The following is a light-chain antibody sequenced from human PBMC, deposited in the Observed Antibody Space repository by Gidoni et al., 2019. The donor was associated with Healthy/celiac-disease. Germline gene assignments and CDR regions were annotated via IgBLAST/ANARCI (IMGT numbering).Light chain of an antibody. J-gene: IGKJ2*01. Sequence: EIVLAQSPATLSLSPGERATLSCRVSQSVSSYLAWYQQKTGQAPRLLIYDASNRATGIPARLSGSGAGTEFTLTISSLEHEDFAVYYCQQRSNWPPYTFGQGTKLEIK. CDR3: QQRSNWPPYT. V-gene: IGKV3-11*01. CDR2: DAS. CDR1: QSVSSY.